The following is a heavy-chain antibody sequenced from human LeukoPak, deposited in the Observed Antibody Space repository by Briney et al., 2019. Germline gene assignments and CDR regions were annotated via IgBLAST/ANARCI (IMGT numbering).Heavy chain of an antibody. D-gene: IGHD3-3*01. Sequence: SQTLSLTCAISGDSVSSNSSAWNWIRQSPSRGLEWLGRTYYRSQWYTDYAISVMSRISINSDTSKNQFSLQLTSVIPEDTAIYYCARGFSRFNWFDPWGQGTLVTVSS. V-gene: IGHV6-1*01. CDR3: ARGFSRFNWFDP. J-gene: IGHJ5*02. CDR2: TYYRSQWYT. CDR1: GDSVSSNSSA.